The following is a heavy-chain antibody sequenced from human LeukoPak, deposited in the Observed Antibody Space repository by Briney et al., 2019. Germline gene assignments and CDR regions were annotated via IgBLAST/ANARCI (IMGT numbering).Heavy chain of an antibody. CDR2: IIPIFGTA. D-gene: IGHD3-9*01. CDR1: GGTFSSYA. J-gene: IGHJ5*02. CDR3: ARDNDILTGDWFDP. Sequence: SVKVSCKASGGTFSSYAISWVRQAPGQGLEWMGGIIPIFGTANYAQKFQGRVTITADESTSTAYMELSSLRSEDTAVYYCARDNDILTGDWFDPWGQGTLVTVSS. V-gene: IGHV1-69*13.